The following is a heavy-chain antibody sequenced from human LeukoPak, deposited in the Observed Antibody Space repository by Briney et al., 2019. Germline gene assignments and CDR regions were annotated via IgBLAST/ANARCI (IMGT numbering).Heavy chain of an antibody. Sequence: SETLSLTCTVSGGSISSYYWSWIRQPAGKGPEWIGRIYTSGSTNYNPSLKSRVTMSVDTSKNQFSLKLSSVTAADTAVYYCARDRDSSGYYPPEAFDIWGQGTMVTVSS. CDR1: GGSISSYY. V-gene: IGHV4-4*07. D-gene: IGHD3-22*01. J-gene: IGHJ3*02. CDR3: ARDRDSSGYYPPEAFDI. CDR2: IYTSGST.